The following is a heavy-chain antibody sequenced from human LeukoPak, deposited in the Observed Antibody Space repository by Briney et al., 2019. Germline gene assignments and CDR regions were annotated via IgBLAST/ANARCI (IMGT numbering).Heavy chain of an antibody. CDR1: GGSISSSSYY. D-gene: IGHD3-10*01. J-gene: IGHJ5*02. V-gene: IGHV4-39*07. Sequence: SETLSLTCTVSGGSISSSSYYWGWIRQPPGKGLEWIGCIYYSGSTYYNPSLKSRVTISVDTSKNQFSLKLSSVTAADTAVYYCARAGLYYYGSGTFDPWGQGTLVTVSS. CDR2: IYYSGST. CDR3: ARAGLYYYGSGTFDP.